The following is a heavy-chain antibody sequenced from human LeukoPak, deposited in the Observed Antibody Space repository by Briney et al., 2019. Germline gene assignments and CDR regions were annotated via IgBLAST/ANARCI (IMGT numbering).Heavy chain of an antibody. V-gene: IGHV4-39*01. CDR1: GGSIDSSSFY. Sequence: SETLSLTCTVSGGSIDSSSFYWGWIRQPPGKGLEWIGSVYYSGNTFYNPSLTSRVNVSVDTTRKKFSLNLSSVTAADTAVYYCARGAYSSGWFVDYWGQGTLVTVSS. CDR2: VYYSGNT. J-gene: IGHJ4*02. CDR3: ARGAYSSGWFVDY. D-gene: IGHD6-19*01.